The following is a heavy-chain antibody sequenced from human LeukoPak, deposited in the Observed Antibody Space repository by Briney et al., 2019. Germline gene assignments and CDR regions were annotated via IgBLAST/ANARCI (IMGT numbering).Heavy chain of an antibody. D-gene: IGHD3-10*01. V-gene: IGHV3-23*01. CDR3: ARDSWFGEYLPY. Sequence: GGSLRLSCAASGFTFSTYAMSWVRQAPGKGLEWVSAISGSGDNNDNTYYADSVKGQFTISRDNSKNTLYLQMNSLRAEDTAVYYCARDSWFGEYLPYWGQGTLVTVSS. CDR2: ISGSGDNNDNT. CDR1: GFTFSTYA. J-gene: IGHJ4*02.